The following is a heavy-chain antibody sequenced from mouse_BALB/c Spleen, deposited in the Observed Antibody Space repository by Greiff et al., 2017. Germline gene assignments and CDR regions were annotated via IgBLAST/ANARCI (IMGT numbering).Heavy chain of an antibody. V-gene: IGHV3-2*02. Sequence: VQLKESGPGLVKPSQSLSLTCTVTGYSITSDYAWNWIRQFPGNKLEWMGYISYSGSTSYNPSLKSRISITRDTSKNQFFLQLNSVTTEDTATYYGAGGNLYYYAMDYWGQGTSVTVSA. CDR3: AGGNLYYYAMDY. J-gene: IGHJ4*01. CDR1: GYSITSDYA. D-gene: IGHD2-1*01. CDR2: ISYSGST.